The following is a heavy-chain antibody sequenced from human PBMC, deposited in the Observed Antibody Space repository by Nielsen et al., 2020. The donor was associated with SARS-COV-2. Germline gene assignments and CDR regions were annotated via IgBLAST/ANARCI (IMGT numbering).Heavy chain of an antibody. D-gene: IGHD1-7*01. V-gene: IGHV1-3*01. CDR1: GYTFTSYA. CDR2: INAGNGNT. J-gene: IGHJ4*02. Sequence: ASVKVSCKASGYTFTSYAMHLVRQAPGQRLEWMGWINAGNGNTKYSQKFQGRVTITRDTSASTAYMELSSLRSEDTAVYYCARDQGNWNYLGFDYWGQGTLVTVSS. CDR3: ARDQGNWNYLGFDY.